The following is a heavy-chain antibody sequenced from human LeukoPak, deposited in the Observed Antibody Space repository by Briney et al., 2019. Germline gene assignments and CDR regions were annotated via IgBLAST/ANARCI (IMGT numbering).Heavy chain of an antibody. CDR2: ISGSGGST. V-gene: IGHV3-23*01. CDR3: AKDSWDTAMEGYVDY. Sequence: GGSLRLSCAASGFTFSSYAMSWVRQAPGKGLEWVSAISGSGGSTYYADSVKGRFTISRDNSKNTLYLQMNGLRAEDTAVYYCAKDSWDTAMEGYVDYWGQGTLVTVSS. J-gene: IGHJ4*02. CDR1: GFTFSSYA. D-gene: IGHD5-18*01.